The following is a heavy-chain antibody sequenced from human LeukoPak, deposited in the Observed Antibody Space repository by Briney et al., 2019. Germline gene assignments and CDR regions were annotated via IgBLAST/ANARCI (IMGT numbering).Heavy chain of an antibody. D-gene: IGHD3-10*01. CDR2: ISYDGSNK. Sequence: GGSMRLSCAASGFTFSSYGMHWDRQAPGKGLEWVAVISYDGSNKYYADSVKGRFTISRDNSKNTLYLQMNSLRAEDTAVYYCAIGNEYYFDYWGQGTLVTVSS. CDR3: AIGNEYYFDY. J-gene: IGHJ4*02. V-gene: IGHV3-30*03. CDR1: GFTFSSYG.